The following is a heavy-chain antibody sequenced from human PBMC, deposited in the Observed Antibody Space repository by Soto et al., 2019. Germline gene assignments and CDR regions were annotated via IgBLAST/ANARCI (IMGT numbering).Heavy chain of an antibody. CDR1: GFRFSDSA. CDR3: ATIPTFMVRTPRDH. CDR2: IGFTTT. Sequence: EVQLLESGGDLVQPGGSLRLSCTTSGFRFSDSAMDWVRQAPGKGLEWVSSIGFTTTYYADSVKGRFIISRDNSKNTVYLQMNNLRVEDTAVYYCATIPTFMVRTPRDHWGQGTPVTVSS. V-gene: IGHV3-23*01. D-gene: IGHD3-10*01. J-gene: IGHJ4*02.